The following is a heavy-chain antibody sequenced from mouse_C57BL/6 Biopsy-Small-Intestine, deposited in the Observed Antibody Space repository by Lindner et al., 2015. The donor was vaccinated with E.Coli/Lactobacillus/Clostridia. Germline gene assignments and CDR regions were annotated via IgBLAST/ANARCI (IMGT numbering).Heavy chain of an antibody. V-gene: IGHV1-18*01. D-gene: IGHD3-2*02. CDR3: ARRQLNWFDY. J-gene: IGHJ3*01. CDR1: GYTFTDYN. Sequence: VQLQESGPELVKPGASVKIPCKASGYTFTDYNMDWVKQSHVKGLEWIGDVNPNSGGTIYNQKFKGKATLTVDKSPSTAYMELRSLTSEDTAVYYCARRQLNWFDYWGQGTLVTVSA. CDR2: VNPNSGGT.